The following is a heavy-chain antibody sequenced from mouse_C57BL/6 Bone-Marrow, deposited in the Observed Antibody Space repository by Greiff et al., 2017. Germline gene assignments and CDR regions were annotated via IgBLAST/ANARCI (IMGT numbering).Heavy chain of an antibody. Sequence: VKQRPGQGLEWIGRIHTSDSDTNYNQKFKGKATLTVDKSSSTAYMQLSSLTSEDSAVYYCAIRRDYDGDWYFDVWGTGPTVPVSS. CDR3: AIRRDYDGDWYFDV. CDR2: IHTSDSDT. V-gene: IGHV1-74*01. D-gene: IGHD2-4*01. J-gene: IGHJ1*03.